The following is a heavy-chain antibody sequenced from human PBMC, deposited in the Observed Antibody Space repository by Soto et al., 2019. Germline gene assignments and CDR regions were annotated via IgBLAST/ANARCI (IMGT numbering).Heavy chain of an antibody. V-gene: IGHV3-15*01. J-gene: IGHJ4*02. CDR2: IKSKTDGEAT. D-gene: IGHD2-21*02. CDR1: GFTFANAW. CDR3: TLHVVVVTSIHNYFNY. Sequence: GGSLRLSCAASGFTFANAWMSWVRQAPGKGLEWVGRIKSKTDGEATDYAAPVKGRFSISRDDSKNTMFLQMNSLQIEDTAIYYCTLHVVVVTSIHNYFNYWGQGARVTVSS.